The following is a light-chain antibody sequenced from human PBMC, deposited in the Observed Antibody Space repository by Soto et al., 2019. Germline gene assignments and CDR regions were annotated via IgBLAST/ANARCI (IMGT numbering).Light chain of an antibody. CDR3: QQANSFPLT. Sequence: DIQMTQSPSSVSASVGDRVTITCRASQGISSWLARYQQKPGKATKLLLYAASSLQSGVPSRFSGSGSGTDSPLTISTLQPEDFATYYCQQANSFPLTFSGGTKVEIK. J-gene: IGKJ4*01. CDR1: QGISSW. CDR2: AAS. V-gene: IGKV1-12*01.